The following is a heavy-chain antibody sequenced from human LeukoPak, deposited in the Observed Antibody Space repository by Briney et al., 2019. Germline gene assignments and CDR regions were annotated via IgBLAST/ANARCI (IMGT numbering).Heavy chain of an antibody. CDR1: GDSVSSNSAA. CDR2: TYYRSKWYN. J-gene: IGHJ6*04. CDR3: ARAPYSSSWDGYYYYYGMDV. D-gene: IGHD6-13*01. V-gene: IGHV6-1*01. Sequence: SQTLSLTCAISGDSVSSNSAAWNWIRQSPSRGLEWLGRTYYRSKWYNDYAVSVKSRITINPDTSKNQLSLQLNSVTPEDTAVYYCARAPYSSSWDGYYYYYGMDVWGKGTTVTVSS.